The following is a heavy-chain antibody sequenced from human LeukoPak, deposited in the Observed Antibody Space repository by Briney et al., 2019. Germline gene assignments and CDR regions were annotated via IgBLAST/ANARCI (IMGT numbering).Heavy chain of an antibody. CDR2: INHSGST. Sequence: SETLSLTCAVYGGSFSGYYWSWIRQPPVKVLEWIGEINHSGSTNYNPSLKSRVTISVDTSKNQFSLKLSSVTAADTAVYYCARRPGLFDYWGQGTLVTVSS. D-gene: IGHD3-10*01. V-gene: IGHV4-34*01. CDR1: GGSFSGYY. J-gene: IGHJ4*02. CDR3: ARRPGLFDY.